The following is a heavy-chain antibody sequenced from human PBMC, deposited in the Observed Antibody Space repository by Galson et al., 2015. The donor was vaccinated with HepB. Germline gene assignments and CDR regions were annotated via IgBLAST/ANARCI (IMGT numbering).Heavy chain of an antibody. D-gene: IGHD5-18*01. CDR3: AKDLTRGYSYGAYYYYGMDV. CDR2: ISYDGSNK. V-gene: IGHV3-30*18. J-gene: IGHJ6*02. CDR1: GFTFSSYG. Sequence: SLRLSCAASGFTFSSYGMHWVRQAPGKGLEWVAVISYDGSNKYYADSVKGRFTISRDNSKNTLYLQMNSLRAEDTAVYYCAKDLTRGYSYGAYYYYGMDVWGQGTTVTVSS.